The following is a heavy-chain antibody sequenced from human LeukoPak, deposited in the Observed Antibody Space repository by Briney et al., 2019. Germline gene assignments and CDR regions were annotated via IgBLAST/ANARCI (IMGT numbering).Heavy chain of an antibody. V-gene: IGHV1-46*01. CDR1: GYTFTGYY. J-gene: IGHJ4*02. Sequence: ASVKVSCKASGYTFTGYYMHWVRQAPGQGLEWMGIINPSGGSTSYAQKFQGRVTMTRDMSTSTVYMELSSLRSEDTAVYYCARDREDSSSWSVFDYWGQGTLVTVSS. D-gene: IGHD6-13*01. CDR2: INPSGGST. CDR3: ARDREDSSSWSVFDY.